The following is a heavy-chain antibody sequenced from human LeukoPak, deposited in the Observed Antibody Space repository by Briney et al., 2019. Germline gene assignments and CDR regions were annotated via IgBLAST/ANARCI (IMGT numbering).Heavy chain of an antibody. Sequence: GGSLRLSCAASGFTVGSNYMSWVRQAPRKGLELVSLIYSGGSTFYAASVKGRFTISRDSSKNTVLLQMNSLRAEDTAVYYCARGPHDTWGPPDYWGQGTLVTVSS. CDR2: IYSGGST. V-gene: IGHV3-66*01. CDR3: ARGPHDTWGPPDY. D-gene: IGHD3-9*01. CDR1: GFTVGSNY. J-gene: IGHJ4*02.